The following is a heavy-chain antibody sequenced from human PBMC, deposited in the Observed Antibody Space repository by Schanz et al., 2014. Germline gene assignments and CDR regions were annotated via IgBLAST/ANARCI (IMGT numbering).Heavy chain of an antibody. D-gene: IGHD5-12*01. CDR2: ISTSGST. CDR3: AGGRGEVATIFHYYYFYYMDV. Sequence: QVQLQESGPGLVKPSETLSLTCTVSGGSISSDSYSWSWIRQPAGKGLEWIGRISTSGSTNYNPSLKSRLTIPLDPSKNQLSLKLSSETAADTAVYYCAGGRGEVATIFHYYYFYYMDVWGKGTTVSVSS. J-gene: IGHJ6*03. CDR1: GGSISSDSYS. V-gene: IGHV4-61*02.